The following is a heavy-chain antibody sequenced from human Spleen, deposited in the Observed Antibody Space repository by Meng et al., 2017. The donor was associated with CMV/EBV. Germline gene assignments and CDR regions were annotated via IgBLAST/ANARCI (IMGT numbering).Heavy chain of an antibody. V-gene: IGHV1-18*01. CDR2: ISVYNGDT. CDR3: SRATAFFPPTAIGIY. CDR1: GYNFNTYG. D-gene: IGHD2-21*02. Sequence: SGYNFNTYGISWVRQAPGQGLEWMGWISVYNGDTNYAQKFQGRVTMTTDTSTSTAYMELKRLTSDDTAVYFCSRATAFFPPTAIGIYWGQGTLVTRLL. J-gene: IGHJ4*02.